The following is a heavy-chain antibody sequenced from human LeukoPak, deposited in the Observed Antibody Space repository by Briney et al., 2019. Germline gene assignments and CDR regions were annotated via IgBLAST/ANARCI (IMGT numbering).Heavy chain of an antibody. CDR2: IKSKTDGGTT. Sequence: PGGSLRLSCTASGFTFSNAWMSWVRQAPGKGLEWVGRIKSKTDGGTTDYAAPVKGRFTISRDDSKNTLFLLMNSLKTEGTAVYYCTTVFYFYDSESYGMDVWGQGTTVTVSS. CDR3: TTVFYFYDSESYGMDV. V-gene: IGHV3-15*01. CDR1: GFTFSNAW. J-gene: IGHJ6*02. D-gene: IGHD3-22*01.